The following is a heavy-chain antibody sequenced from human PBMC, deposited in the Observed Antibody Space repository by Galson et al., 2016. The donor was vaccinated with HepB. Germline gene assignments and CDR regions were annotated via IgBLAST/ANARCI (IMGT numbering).Heavy chain of an antibody. Sequence: SLRLSCAASGFSFSTSGMSWVRQTPGRGLEWVSGITGSGATTHYADSVKGRFTMSRDNSKNTLYLDMNNLRAGDTAVYYCGKHEGFDYWGQGALVTVSS. J-gene: IGHJ4*02. V-gene: IGHV3-23*01. CDR1: GFSFSTSG. CDR3: GKHEGFDY. CDR2: ITGSGATT.